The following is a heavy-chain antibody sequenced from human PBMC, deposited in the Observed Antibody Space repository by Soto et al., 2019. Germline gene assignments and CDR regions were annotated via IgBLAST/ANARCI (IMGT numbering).Heavy chain of an antibody. CDR3: AKQAGELVVPAAQGTEFDY. CDR1: GFTFDDYA. CDR2: ISWNSGSI. D-gene: IGHD2-2*01. Sequence: GGSLRLSCAASGFTFDDYAMHWVRQAPGKGLEWVSGISWNSGSIGYADSVKGRFTISRDNAKNSLYLQMNSLRAEDTALYYCAKQAGELVVPAAQGTEFDYWGQGTLVTVSS. V-gene: IGHV3-9*01. J-gene: IGHJ4*02.